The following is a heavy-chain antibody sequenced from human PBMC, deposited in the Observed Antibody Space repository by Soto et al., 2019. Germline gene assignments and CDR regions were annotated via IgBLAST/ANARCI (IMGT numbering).Heavy chain of an antibody. Sequence: GGSLRLSCAASGFTFSDYSMNWVRQAPGKGLEWVSYISRSGSDIYYADSVKGRFTISRDNAKNSLFLQMNSLRAEDTAVYYCATVGYCSSTSCQTRDYYYGMDVWGQGTTVTVSS. D-gene: IGHD2-2*03. V-gene: IGHV3-11*01. CDR3: ATVGYCSSTSCQTRDYYYGMDV. CDR1: GFTFSDYS. CDR2: ISRSGSDI. J-gene: IGHJ6*02.